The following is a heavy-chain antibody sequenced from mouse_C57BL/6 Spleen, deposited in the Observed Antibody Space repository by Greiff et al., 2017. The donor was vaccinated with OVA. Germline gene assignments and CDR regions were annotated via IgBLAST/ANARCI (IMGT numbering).Heavy chain of an antibody. CDR3: ARDTTVVDYYAMDY. V-gene: IGHV5-6*01. CDR2: ISSGGSYT. Sequence: EVKLVESGGDLVKPGGSLKLSCAASGFTFSSYGMSWVRQTPDKRLEWVATISSGGSYTYYPDSVKGRFTISRDNAKNTLYLQMSSLKSEDTAMYYCARDTTVVDYYAMDYWGQGTSVTVSS. CDR1: GFTFSSYG. D-gene: IGHD1-1*01. J-gene: IGHJ4*01.